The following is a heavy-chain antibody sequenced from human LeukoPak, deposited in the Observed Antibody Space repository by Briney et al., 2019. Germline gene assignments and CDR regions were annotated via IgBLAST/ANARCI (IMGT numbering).Heavy chain of an antibody. V-gene: IGHV3-48*01. D-gene: IGHD2-15*01. CDR1: GFTFSSYS. CDR2: ISSSSSTI. J-gene: IGHJ6*02. CDR3: AREPANYIVVVVAANYYGMDV. Sequence: GGSLRLSCAASGFTFSSYSMNWVRQAPGKGLEWVSYISSSSSTIYYADSVKGRFTISRDNAKNSLYLQMNSLRAEDTAVYYCAREPANYIVVVVAANYYGMDVWGQGTTVTVSS.